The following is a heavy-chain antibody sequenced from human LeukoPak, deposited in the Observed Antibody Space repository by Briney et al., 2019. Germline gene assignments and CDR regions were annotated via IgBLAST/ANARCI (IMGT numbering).Heavy chain of an antibody. J-gene: IGHJ4*02. CDR3: AREVAGYYYDSSGYYSPGRTFDY. V-gene: IGHV4-39*07. Sequence: SETLSLTCTVSGGSISSSIYYWGWIRQPPGKGLEWIGSIYYSGSTYYNPSLKSRVTISVDTSKNQFSLKLSSVTAADTAVYYCAREVAGYYYDSSGYYSPGRTFDYWGQGTLVTVSS. D-gene: IGHD3-22*01. CDR1: GGSISSSIYY. CDR2: IYYSGST.